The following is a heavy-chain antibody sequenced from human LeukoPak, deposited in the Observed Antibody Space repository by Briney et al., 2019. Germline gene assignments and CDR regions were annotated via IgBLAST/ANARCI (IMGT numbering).Heavy chain of an antibody. V-gene: IGHV4-38-2*01. CDR2: MYHSGSA. CDR3: ARNYIVVVVAAIKRPTYFDY. D-gene: IGHD2-15*01. CDR1: GYSISSDYY. Sequence: SETLSLTCGVSGYSISSDYYWGWIRQPPGKGLEWIGNMYHSGSAYYNPSLKSRVTILVDTSKNQFSLRLSSVTAADTAVYYCARNYIVVVVAAIKRPTYFDYWGQGTLVTVSS. J-gene: IGHJ4*02.